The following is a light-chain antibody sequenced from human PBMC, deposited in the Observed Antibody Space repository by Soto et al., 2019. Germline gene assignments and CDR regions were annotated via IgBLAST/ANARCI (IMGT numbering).Light chain of an antibody. Sequence: DIQMTQSPSSLSASVGDRVTITCRASQSITTYLNWYQQTSGEAPKLLIYAAARLQTGVPSRFSGSGSGTDFTLTISSLQPEDFATYYCQKYNSAPLTFGGGTKVDIK. J-gene: IGKJ4*01. CDR3: QKYNSAPLT. CDR2: AAA. CDR1: QSITTY. V-gene: IGKV1-39*01.